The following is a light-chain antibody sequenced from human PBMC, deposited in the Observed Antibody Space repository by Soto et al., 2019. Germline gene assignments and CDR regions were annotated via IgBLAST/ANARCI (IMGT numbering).Light chain of an antibody. V-gene: IGKV2-28*01. CDR2: LVS. CDR1: ESLLHRNGNTL. Sequence: DLVLTQSPLSLTVAPGEPASISCTSSESLLHRNGNTLLDWYLQKPGQSPQLLIYLVSRRASGVPDRFSGGRSGTDFTLKISRVEAEDVGVYYCMQGLQSPWTFGQGTKVQIK. J-gene: IGKJ1*01. CDR3: MQGLQSPWT.